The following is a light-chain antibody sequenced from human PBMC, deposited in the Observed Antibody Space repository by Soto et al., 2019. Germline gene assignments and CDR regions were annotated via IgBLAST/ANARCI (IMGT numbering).Light chain of an antibody. V-gene: IGKV3-15*01. CDR2: GAS. CDR1: QGVSNT. J-gene: IGKJ2*01. CDR3: QQYNNWPYT. Sequence: EIVMTQSPATLSVSPGERATLSCRASQGVSNTLAWYQQKPGQAPRLLIYGASISATGIPARFSGGGSGTEFTLTISSLQSEDFAVYYCQQYNNWPYTFGQGTKLEIK.